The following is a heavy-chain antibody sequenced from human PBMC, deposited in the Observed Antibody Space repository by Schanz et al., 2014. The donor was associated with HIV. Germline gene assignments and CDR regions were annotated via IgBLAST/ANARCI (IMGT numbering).Heavy chain of an antibody. V-gene: IGHV1-46*01. Sequence: QVQLVQSGAEVKKPGASVKVSCKASGYTFTTYYMHWVRQAPGQGLEWMGIINPSGGSTSYAQKFQGRVTMTGDTSIDTAYLVLSSLRSEDTAVYFCARVPTHYYGSGSYYPFDYWGQGTLVAVSS. D-gene: IGHD3-10*01. J-gene: IGHJ4*02. CDR2: INPSGGST. CDR3: ARVPTHYYGSGSYYPFDY. CDR1: GYTFTTYY.